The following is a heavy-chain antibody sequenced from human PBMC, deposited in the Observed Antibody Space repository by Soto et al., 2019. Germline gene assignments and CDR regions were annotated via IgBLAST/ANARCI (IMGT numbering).Heavy chain of an antibody. V-gene: IGHV3-33*01. Sequence: QVQLVESGGGVVQPGRSLRLSCAASGFTFSSYGMHWVRQAPGKGLEWVAVIWYDGSNKYYADSVKGRFTISRDNSKNTLYLQINSLRAEDTAVYYCARDPGYCSSTSCYADGFDYWGQGTLVTVSS. CDR2: IWYDGSNK. D-gene: IGHD2-2*01. CDR1: GFTFSSYG. CDR3: ARDPGYCSSTSCYADGFDY. J-gene: IGHJ4*02.